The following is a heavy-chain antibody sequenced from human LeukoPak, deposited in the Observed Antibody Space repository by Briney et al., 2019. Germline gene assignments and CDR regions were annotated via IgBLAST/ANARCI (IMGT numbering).Heavy chain of an antibody. V-gene: IGHV1-18*01. J-gene: IGHJ3*02. D-gene: IGHD6-19*01. CDR2: ISAYNGNT. CDR1: GYTFTSYG. CDR3: ATTRIAVAGTFVSAFDI. Sequence: ASVKVSCKASGYTFTSYGISWVRQAPGQGLEWMGWISAYNGNTNYAQKLQGRVTMIEDTSTDTAYMELSSLRSEDTAVYYCATTRIAVAGTFVSAFDIWGQGTMVTVSS.